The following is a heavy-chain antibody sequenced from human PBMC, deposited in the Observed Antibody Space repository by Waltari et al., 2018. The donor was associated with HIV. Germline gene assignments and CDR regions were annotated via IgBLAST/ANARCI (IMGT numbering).Heavy chain of an antibody. CDR2: INPNSGGT. J-gene: IGHJ6*02. CDR1: GYTFTGYY. Sequence: QVQLVQSGAAVKKPGASVKVPCKASGYTFTGYYMHWVRQAPAQGLEWMGWINPNSGGTNYAQKFQGRVTMTRDTSISTAYMELSRLRSDDTAVYYCARGQAGIAAHYYYYGMDVWGQGTTVTVSS. CDR3: ARGQAGIAAHYYYYGMDV. D-gene: IGHD6-13*01. V-gene: IGHV1-2*02.